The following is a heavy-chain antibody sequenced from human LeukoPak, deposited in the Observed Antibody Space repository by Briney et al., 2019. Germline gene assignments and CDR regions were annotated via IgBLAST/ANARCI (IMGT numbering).Heavy chain of an antibody. D-gene: IGHD3-3*01. V-gene: IGHV3-23*01. CDR3: AKDTYFDVWSGYAYCYCMDG. CDR2: ISGSGGST. J-gene: IGHJ6*02. CDR1: GFTFSSYA. Sequence: PGGSLRLSCAASGFTFSSYAMSWVRQAPGKGLEWVSAISGSGGSTYYADSVKGRFTISRDNSKNTLYLQMNSLRAEDTAVYYCAKDTYFDVWSGYAYCYCMDGWGPGTTVTVSS.